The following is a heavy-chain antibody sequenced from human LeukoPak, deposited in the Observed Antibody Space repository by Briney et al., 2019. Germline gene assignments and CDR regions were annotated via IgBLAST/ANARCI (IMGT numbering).Heavy chain of an antibody. Sequence: SETLSLTCTVSGGSVSSASYYWSWVRQPPEKGLEWIGYVHHTASTNYNPSLKSRVTISLDMSKNQFSLKLSSVTAADTAVYYCASVPILGVFTPYGMDVWGQGTTVTVSS. CDR1: GGSVSSASYY. CDR3: ASVPILGVFTPYGMDV. CDR2: VHHTAST. J-gene: IGHJ6*02. V-gene: IGHV4-61*01. D-gene: IGHD3-3*01.